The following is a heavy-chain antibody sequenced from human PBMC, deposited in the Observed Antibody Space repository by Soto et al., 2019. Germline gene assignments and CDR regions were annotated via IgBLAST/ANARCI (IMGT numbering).Heavy chain of an antibody. CDR2: ISGSGGST. V-gene: IGHV3-23*01. CDR3: AKEQGIAVAVVGAFDI. J-gene: IGHJ3*02. D-gene: IGHD6-19*01. Sequence: PGGSLRLSCAASGFTFSSYAMSWVRQAPGKGLEWVSAISGSGGSTYYADSVKGRFTISRDNSKNTLYLQMNSLRAEDTAVYYCAKEQGIAVAVVGAFDIWGQGTMVTVSS. CDR1: GFTFSSYA.